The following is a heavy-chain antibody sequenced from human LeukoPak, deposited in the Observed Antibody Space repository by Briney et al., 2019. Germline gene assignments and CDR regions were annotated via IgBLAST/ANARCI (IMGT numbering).Heavy chain of an antibody. Sequence: GGSLRLSCAASGFTFSSYAMSWIRQAPGKGLEWVSAISGSAAKKYYADSVRGRFTISRDNSKNTLFLQMNSLRAEDTAVYYCAKEDCGTGAFDNWGPRDNDHRLF. J-gene: IGHJ3*02. D-gene: IGHD1-1*01. CDR2: ISGSAAKK. CDR3: AKEDCGTGAFDN. V-gene: IGHV3-23*01. CDR1: GFTFSSYA.